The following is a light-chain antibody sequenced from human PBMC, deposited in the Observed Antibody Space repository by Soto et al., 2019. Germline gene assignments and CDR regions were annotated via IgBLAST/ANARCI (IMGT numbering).Light chain of an antibody. J-gene: IGLJ1*01. CDR3: TSYTNSNTYV. CDR2: EVS. Sequence: QSALTQPASVSGSPGQSITISCTGTSSDVGRYNYVSWYQQHPGKAPKLMIYEVSNRPSGVSNRFSGPKSGNTASLTISGLQAEDEADYYCTSYTNSNTYVFGTGTKVTVL. CDR1: SSDVGRYNY. V-gene: IGLV2-14*01.